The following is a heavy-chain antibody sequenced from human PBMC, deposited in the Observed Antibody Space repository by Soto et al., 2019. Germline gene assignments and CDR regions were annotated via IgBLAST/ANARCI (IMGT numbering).Heavy chain of an antibody. CDR1: GGSFSGYY. D-gene: IGHD2-15*01. J-gene: IGHJ4*02. CDR3: AGTIVVVVAAFDY. CDR2: IKHSGST. V-gene: IGHV4-34*01. Sequence: SQTLSLTCAVYGGSFSGYYWSWIRQPPGKGLEWIGEIKHSGSTNYNPSLKSRVTISVDTSKNQFSLKLSSVTAADTAVYYCAGTIVVVVAAFDYWGQGTLVTVSS.